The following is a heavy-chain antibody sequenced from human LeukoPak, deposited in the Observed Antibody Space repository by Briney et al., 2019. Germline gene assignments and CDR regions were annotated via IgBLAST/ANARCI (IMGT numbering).Heavy chain of an antibody. V-gene: IGHV4-39*01. Sequence: SETLSLTCTVSGGSISSSSYYWGWIRQPPGKGLEWIGSIYYSGSTYYNPSLKSRVTISVDTSKNQFSLKLSSVTAADTAVYYCASLGMVATVHFDYWGQGTLVTVSS. CDR2: IYYSGST. CDR1: GGSISSSSYY. D-gene: IGHD5-12*01. J-gene: IGHJ4*02. CDR3: ASLGMVATVHFDY.